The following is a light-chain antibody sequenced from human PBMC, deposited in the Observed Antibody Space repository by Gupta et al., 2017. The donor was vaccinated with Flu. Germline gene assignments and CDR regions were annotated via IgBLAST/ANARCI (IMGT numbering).Light chain of an antibody. J-gene: IGKJ1*01. V-gene: IGKV1-39*01. Sequence: GDRVTITCRASQSISYYLNWYQQKPGKAPKLLIYAASSLQSGVPSRFSGSGSGTDFTLTITSLQSEDFATYYCQQSYNIPRTFGQGTRVEIK. CDR2: AAS. CDR3: QQSYNIPRT. CDR1: QSISYY.